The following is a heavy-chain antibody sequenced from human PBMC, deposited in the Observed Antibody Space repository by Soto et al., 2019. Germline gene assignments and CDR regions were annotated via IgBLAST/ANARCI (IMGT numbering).Heavy chain of an antibody. CDR1: GGTFSSYA. CDR2: IIPIFGTA. CDR3: ARDITYYDYVWGTYRHGGFGP. V-gene: IGHV1-69*13. Sequence: GASVKVSCKASGGTFSSYAISWVRQAPGQGLEWMGGIIPIFGTANYAQKFQGRVTITADESTSTAYMELSSLRSEDTAVYYCARDITYYDYVWGTYRHGGFGPWGQGTLVTVSS. J-gene: IGHJ5*02. D-gene: IGHD3-16*02.